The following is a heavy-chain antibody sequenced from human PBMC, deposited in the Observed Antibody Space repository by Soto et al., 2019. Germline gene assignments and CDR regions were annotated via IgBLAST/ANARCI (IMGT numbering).Heavy chain of an antibody. CDR2: IYETTTT. V-gene: IGHV4-30-4*01. CDR1: GDSISTVDYF. J-gene: IGHJ5*01. Sequence: PSETLSLTCSVSGDSISTVDYFWAWIRPPPGQALEYIGYIYETTTTYSNPSFESRVAISLDTSKSQFSLNVTSVTAADTAVYFCARGRYCLTGRCFPNWFDSWGQGTLVTVSS. D-gene: IGHD2-15*01. CDR3: ARGRYCLTGRCFPNWFDS.